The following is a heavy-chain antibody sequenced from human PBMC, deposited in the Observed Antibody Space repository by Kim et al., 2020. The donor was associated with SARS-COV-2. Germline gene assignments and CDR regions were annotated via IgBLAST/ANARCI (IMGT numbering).Heavy chain of an antibody. Sequence: GGSLRLSCAASGFTFSGYAMNWVRQAPGKGLEWVSLIYTDGTNTYYADPVKGRLTISRDNSNNTLYLQMKSLRAEDTAVYYCAKDFSTTGSQYEGGFDYWGQGTLVTFSS. CDR1: GFTFSGYA. V-gene: IGHV3-23*03. CDR3: AKDFSTTGSQYEGGFDY. D-gene: IGHD1-26*01. J-gene: IGHJ4*02. CDR2: IYTDGTNT.